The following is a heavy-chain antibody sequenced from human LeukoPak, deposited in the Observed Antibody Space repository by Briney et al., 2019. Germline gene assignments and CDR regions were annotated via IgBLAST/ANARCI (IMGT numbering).Heavy chain of an antibody. D-gene: IGHD3-9*01. CDR1: GFIFSNHF. CDR3: VKDLTGTWSFDY. CDR2: IDPNGGST. J-gene: IGHJ4*02. V-gene: IGHV3-64D*06. Sequence: GGSLRLSCSTSGFIFSNHFMHWVRQAPGKGLEYVSSIDPNGGSTLYADSVKGRFTISRDNSRNALYLQLTSLRLEDTALYYCVKDLTGTWSFDYWGQGTLVTVSS.